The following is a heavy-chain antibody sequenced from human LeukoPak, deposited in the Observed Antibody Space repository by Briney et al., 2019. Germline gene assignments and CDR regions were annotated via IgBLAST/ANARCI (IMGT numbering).Heavy chain of an antibody. J-gene: IGHJ3*02. CDR1: GYTFTGYY. CDR3: ARDWAPYCGGDCHPSEAFDI. D-gene: IGHD2-21*02. Sequence: GASVKVSCKASGYTFTGYYMHWGRQAPGQGLEWMGWINPNSGGTNYAQKFQGRVTMTRDTSISTAYMGLSRLRSDDTAVYYCARDWAPYCGGDCHPSEAFDIWGQGTMVTVSS. V-gene: IGHV1-2*02. CDR2: INPNSGGT.